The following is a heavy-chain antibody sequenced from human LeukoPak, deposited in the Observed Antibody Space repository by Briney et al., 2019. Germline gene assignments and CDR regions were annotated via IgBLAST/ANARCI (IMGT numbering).Heavy chain of an antibody. V-gene: IGHV4-39*01. CDR3: ARTYYYASGQYYFDY. CDR2: IYYSGNT. CDR1: GDSISTSNSY. Sequence: SETLSLTCTVSGDSISTSNSYWGWIRQPPGKGLEWIGSIYYSGNTYYNASLKSRVTISVDTSKNQFSLRLSSVTAADTAVYYCARTYYYASGQYYFDYWGQGTLVTVSS. D-gene: IGHD3-10*01. J-gene: IGHJ4*02.